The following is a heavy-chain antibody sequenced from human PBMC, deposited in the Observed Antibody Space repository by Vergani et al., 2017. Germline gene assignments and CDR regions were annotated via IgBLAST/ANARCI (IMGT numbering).Heavy chain of an antibody. J-gene: IGHJ4*02. CDR2: IYHSGST. CDR3: AIAAAGYLFDY. CDR1: GYSISSGYY. Sequence: QVQLQESGPGLVKPSETLSHTCAVSGYSISSGYYWGWIRQPPGKGLEWIGSIYHSGSTYYNPSLKSRVTISVDTSKNQFSLKLSSVTAADTAVYYCAIAAAGYLFDYWGQGTLVTVSS. D-gene: IGHD6-13*01. V-gene: IGHV4-38-2*01.